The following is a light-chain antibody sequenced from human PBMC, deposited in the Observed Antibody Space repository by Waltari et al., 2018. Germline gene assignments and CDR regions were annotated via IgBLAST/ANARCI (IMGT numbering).Light chain of an antibody. J-gene: IGKJ1*01. V-gene: IGKV3-15*01. CDR2: GAS. CDR3: QQDNNWPRT. Sequence: EIVMTQSPATLSVSPGERATLSCRASQSVSSNLAWYQQKPGQAPRLLIYGASTRATGIPDRLSGSGSGTEFTLTITSLQSEDFAIYYCQQDNNWPRTFGQGTKVEIK. CDR1: QSVSSN.